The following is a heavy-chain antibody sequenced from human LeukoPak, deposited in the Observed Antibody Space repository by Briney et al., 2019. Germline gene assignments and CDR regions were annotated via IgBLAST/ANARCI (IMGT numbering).Heavy chain of an antibody. CDR1: GGSFSGYY. CDR3: ARAADSSGRIHFDY. D-gene: IGHD3-22*01. CDR2: IYYSGST. J-gene: IGHJ4*02. Sequence: SETLSLTCAVYGGSFSGYYWSWIRQPPGKGPEWIGYIYYSGSTNYNPSLKSRVTISVDTSKNQFSLKLSSVTAADTAAYYCARAADSSGRIHFDYWGQGTLVTVSS. V-gene: IGHV4-59*01.